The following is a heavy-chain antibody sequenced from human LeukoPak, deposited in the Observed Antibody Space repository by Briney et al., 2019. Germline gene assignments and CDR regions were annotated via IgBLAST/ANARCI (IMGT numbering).Heavy chain of an antibody. CDR2: SSWNSGTI. CDR3: AKDLAVGTSPRVYAFDV. CDR1: GFTFSDYA. D-gene: IGHD1/OR15-1a*01. V-gene: IGHV3-9*01. J-gene: IGHJ3*01. Sequence: GGSLRLSCAASGFTFSDYAMHWVRQVPGKGLEWVGGSSWNSGTIAYGESVKGRATISRDNARNSLYLEVNSLGVEDTALYYCAKDLAVGTSPRVYAFDVWGQGSLVTVSS.